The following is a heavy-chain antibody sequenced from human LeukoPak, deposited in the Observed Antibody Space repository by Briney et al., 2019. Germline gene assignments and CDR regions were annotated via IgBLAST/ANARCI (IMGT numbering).Heavy chain of an antibody. V-gene: IGHV1-69*05. D-gene: IGHD2-2*01. CDR3: ARSGYCSSTSCYGYYYYYMDV. Sequence: SVKVSCKASGGTFSSYAISWVRQAPGQGLEWMGGIIPIFGTANYAQKFQGRVTITTDESTSTAYMELSSLRSEDTAVYYCARSGYCSSTSCYGYYYYYMDVWGKGTTVTVSS. J-gene: IGHJ6*03. CDR2: IIPIFGTA. CDR1: GGTFSSYA.